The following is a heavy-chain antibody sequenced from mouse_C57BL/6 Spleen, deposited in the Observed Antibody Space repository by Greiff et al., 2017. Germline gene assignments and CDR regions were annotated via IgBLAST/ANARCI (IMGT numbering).Heavy chain of an antibody. J-gene: IGHJ2*01. V-gene: IGHV1-15*01. D-gene: IGHD1-1*01. Sequence: QVQLQQSGAELVRPGASVTLSCKASGYTFTDYEMHWVKQTPVHGLEWIGAIDPATGGTAYNQKFKGKAILTADKSSSTAYMELRSLTSEDSAVYYCTRREEFIPVFDYWGQGTTLTVSS. CDR1: GYTFTDYE. CDR3: TRREEFIPVFDY. CDR2: IDPATGGT.